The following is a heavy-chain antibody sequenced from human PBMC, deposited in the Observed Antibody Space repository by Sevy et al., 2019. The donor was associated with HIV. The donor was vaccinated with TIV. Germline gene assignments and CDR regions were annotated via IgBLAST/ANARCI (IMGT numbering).Heavy chain of an antibody. D-gene: IGHD3-9*01. Sequence: SETLSLTCTVSGVSISSYYWSWIRQPAGKGLEWIGRIYTSGSTNYNPSLKSRVTMSVDTSKNQFSLKLSSVTAADTAVYYCARDGEYYDILTGYYGGAFDIWGQGTMVTVSS. CDR2: IYTSGST. CDR1: GVSISSYY. V-gene: IGHV4-4*07. J-gene: IGHJ3*02. CDR3: ARDGEYYDILTGYYGGAFDI.